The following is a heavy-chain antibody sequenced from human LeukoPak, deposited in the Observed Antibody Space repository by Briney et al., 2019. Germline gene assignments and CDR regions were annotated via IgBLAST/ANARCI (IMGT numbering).Heavy chain of an antibody. CDR1: GGSISSSSYY. CDR3: ARLHTRPTTVTVGGFR. Sequence: PSETLSLTCTVSGGSISSSSYYWGWIRQPPGKGLEWIGSIYYSGSTYYNPSLKSRVTISVDTSKNQFSLKLSSVTAADTAVYYCARLHTRPTTVTVGGFRWGQGTLVTVSS. J-gene: IGHJ4*02. CDR2: IYYSGST. V-gene: IGHV4-39*01. D-gene: IGHD4-17*01.